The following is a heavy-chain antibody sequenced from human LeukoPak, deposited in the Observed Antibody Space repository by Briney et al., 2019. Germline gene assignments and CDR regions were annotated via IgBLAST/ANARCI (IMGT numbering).Heavy chain of an antibody. J-gene: IGHJ3*02. CDR2: IYYSGNT. CDR3: ARDVLVGAYEDAFDI. D-gene: IGHD1-26*01. V-gene: IGHV4-39*07. Sequence: PSETLSLTCTVSGVSISSSNSYWGWIRQPPGKGLEWIGSIYYSGNTYYNASLKSQVSISIDTSKNQFSLRLSSVTAADTAVYYCARDVLVGAYEDAFDIWGQGTMVTVSS. CDR1: GVSISSSNSY.